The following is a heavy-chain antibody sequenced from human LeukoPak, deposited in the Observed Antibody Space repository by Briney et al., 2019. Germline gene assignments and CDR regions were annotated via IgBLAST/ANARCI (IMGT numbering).Heavy chain of an antibody. CDR1: GFTFSTYW. V-gene: IGHV3-7*04. Sequence: PGGSLRLSCAASGFTFSTYWMSWVRQAPGKGLEWVAKIQFDGSKTYYVDSVKGRFSISRDNAKNSLYLQMNSLRAEDTAVYYCARGGSSRFDYWGQGTLVTVSS. CDR2: IQFDGSKT. J-gene: IGHJ4*02. D-gene: IGHD6-13*01. CDR3: ARGGSSRFDY.